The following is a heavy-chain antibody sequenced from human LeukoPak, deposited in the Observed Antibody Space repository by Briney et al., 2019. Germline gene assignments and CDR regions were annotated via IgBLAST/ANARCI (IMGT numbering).Heavy chain of an antibody. CDR3: AKDQLGIVVVPAAMMGLDY. Sequence: GGSLRLSCAASGFTFSSYGMHGVRQAPGKGLEWVAFIRYDGSNKYYADSVKGRFTISRDNSKNTLYLQMNSLRAEDTAVYYCAKDQLGIVVVPAAMMGLDYWGQGTLVTVSS. J-gene: IGHJ4*02. D-gene: IGHD2-2*01. CDR1: GFTFSSYG. CDR2: IRYDGSNK. V-gene: IGHV3-30*02.